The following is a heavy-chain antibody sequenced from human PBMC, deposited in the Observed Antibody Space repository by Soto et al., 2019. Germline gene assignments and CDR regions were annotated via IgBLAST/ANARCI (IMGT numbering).Heavy chain of an antibody. CDR3: ARAGGGVAATYYFYGMDV. CDR2: IIPIFDTA. J-gene: IGHJ6*02. V-gene: IGHV1-69*13. Sequence: SVKVSCKASGGTFSSYAINWVRQAPGQGLEWLGGIIPIFDTANYAQKFQGRVTITADESTSTAYMELSSLRSEDTAVYYCARAGGGVAATYYFYGMDVWGQGTTVTVSS. CDR1: GGTFSSYA. D-gene: IGHD2-15*01.